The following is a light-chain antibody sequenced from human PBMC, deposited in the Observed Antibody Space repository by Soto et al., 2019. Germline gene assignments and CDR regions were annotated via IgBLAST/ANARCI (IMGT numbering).Light chain of an antibody. CDR2: GAS. V-gene: IGKV3-20*01. J-gene: IGKJ3*01. CDR1: QSVTSSY. CDR3: QQYGNSPAT. Sequence: EIVLTQSPGTLSLSPGERATLSCRASQSVTSSYLAWYQQKPGQAPRLLIYGASSRATDIPDRFSGSGSGADFTLTITRLEPEVFAVYYCQQYGNSPATFGPGTKVDIK.